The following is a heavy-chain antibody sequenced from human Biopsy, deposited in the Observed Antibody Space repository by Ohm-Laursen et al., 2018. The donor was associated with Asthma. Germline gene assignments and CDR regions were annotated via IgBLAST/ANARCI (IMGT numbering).Heavy chain of an antibody. CDR1: GFTFGDYW. D-gene: IGHD3-3*02. CDR3: ARTFHFWSPYHAEHYQL. J-gene: IGHJ1*01. V-gene: IGHV3-7*01. Sequence: SLRLSCAAPGFTFGDYWMSWVRQVPGKGLEWVANIKHDGTEKNHVDSLKGQFTISRDNAKNSLYLQMNSLRAEDTAVYYCARTFHFWSPYHAEHYQLWGQGTLVTVPS. CDR2: IKHDGTEK.